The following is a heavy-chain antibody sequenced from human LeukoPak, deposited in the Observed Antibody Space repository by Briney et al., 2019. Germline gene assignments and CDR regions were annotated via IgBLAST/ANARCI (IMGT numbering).Heavy chain of an antibody. CDR1: GFTVSSNY. V-gene: IGHV3-53*01. CDR3: ARDMGYCGSTSCYLYFQH. Sequence: GGSLRLSCAASGFTVSSNYMSWVRQAPGKGLEWVSVIYSGGSTYYADSVKGRFTISRDNSKNTLYLQMNSLRAEDTAVYYCARDMGYCGSTSCYLYFQHWGQGTLVTVSS. D-gene: IGHD2-2*01. CDR2: IYSGGST. J-gene: IGHJ1*01.